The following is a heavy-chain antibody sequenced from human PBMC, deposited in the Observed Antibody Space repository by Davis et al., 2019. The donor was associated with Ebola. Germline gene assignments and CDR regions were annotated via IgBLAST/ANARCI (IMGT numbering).Heavy chain of an antibody. V-gene: IGHV3-9*01. CDR1: GFPFDDYA. CDR2: ISWDGGST. J-gene: IGHJ4*02. D-gene: IGHD5-24*01. Sequence: SLKISCAASGFPFDDYAMHWVRQVPGKGLEWVSGISWDGGSTAYADPVKGRFTISRDNAKNSLYLQMNNLRAEDTAIYYCVRFFFDLWGQGALVTVSS. CDR3: VRFFFDL.